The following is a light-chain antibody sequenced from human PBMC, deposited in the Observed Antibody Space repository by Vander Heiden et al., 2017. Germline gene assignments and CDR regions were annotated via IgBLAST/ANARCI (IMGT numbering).Light chain of an antibody. J-gene: IGLJ2*01. V-gene: IGLV1-47*01. CDR3: AAWDDSLSAVV. Sequence: QSVLTHPPSASGSPGQRVTISRSGSSSNIGSNYVYWYQQLPGAAPKRLIYENNQRPSGVPNRFSGSKSGTSASLAIRGLRSEDEADYYCAAWDDSLSAVVFGGGTKLTVL. CDR2: ENN. CDR1: SSNIGSNY.